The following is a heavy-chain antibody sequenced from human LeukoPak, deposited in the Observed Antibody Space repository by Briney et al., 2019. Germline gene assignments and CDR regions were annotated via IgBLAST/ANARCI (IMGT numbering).Heavy chain of an antibody. D-gene: IGHD1-26*01. V-gene: IGHV4-30-4*01. Sequence: SQTLSLTCTVSGGSISSGDYYWSWIRQPPGKGLEWIGYIYYSGSTYYNPSLKSRVTVSVDTSKNQFSLKLSSVTAADTAVYYCARDSKRELLDYWGQGTLVTVSS. J-gene: IGHJ4*02. CDR1: GGSISSGDYY. CDR2: IYYSGST. CDR3: ARDSKRELLDY.